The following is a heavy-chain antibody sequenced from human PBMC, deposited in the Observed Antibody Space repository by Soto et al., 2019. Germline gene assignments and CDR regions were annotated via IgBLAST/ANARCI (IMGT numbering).Heavy chain of an antibody. CDR1: GVTLSSYG. Sequence: AGGSLRRSCAPCGVTLSSYGRHWVRQAPGKGLEWVEVISYDGSNKYYADTVKGRFTISRDNSKNTLYLQMNSLRAEDTAVYYFAKGGGRSSWYHRAMDAWGQAPTITVSS. J-gene: IGHJ6*02. V-gene: IGHV3-30*18. CDR3: AKGGGRSSWYHRAMDA. D-gene: IGHD6-13*01. CDR2: ISYDGSNK.